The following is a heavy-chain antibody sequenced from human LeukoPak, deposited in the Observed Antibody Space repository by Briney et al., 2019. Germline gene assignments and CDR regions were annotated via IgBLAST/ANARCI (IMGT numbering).Heavy chain of an antibody. Sequence: GGSLRLSCAASGFTFSSYSMNWVRQTPGKGLEWVANIKQGGSEKYYVDSVKGRFTISRDNAKNSLYLQMNSLRAEDTAVYYCARDESEMATNYFDYWGQGTLVTVSS. D-gene: IGHD5-24*01. V-gene: IGHV3-7*01. CDR1: GFTFSSYS. J-gene: IGHJ4*02. CDR3: ARDESEMATNYFDY. CDR2: IKQGGSEK.